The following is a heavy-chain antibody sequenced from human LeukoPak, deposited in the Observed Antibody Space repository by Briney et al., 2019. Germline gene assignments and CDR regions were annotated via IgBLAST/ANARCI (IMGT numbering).Heavy chain of an antibody. CDR1: RFTFSRYE. D-gene: IGHD6-19*01. V-gene: IGHV3-48*03. Sequence: GCPRVSCEAPRFTFSRYEMNWVCQGPGKRLGWVSYICSSGSIIYYADSVKGRFTICRDNAKKSLYLQMNSLGAEDTAVYYCARDLAGRLRGHDYYYGMDVWGQGTTVTVSS. CDR3: ARDLAGRLRGHDYYYGMDV. J-gene: IGHJ6*02. CDR2: ICSSGSII.